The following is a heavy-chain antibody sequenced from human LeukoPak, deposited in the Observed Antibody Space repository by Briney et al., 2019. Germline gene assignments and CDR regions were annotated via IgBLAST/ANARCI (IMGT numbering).Heavy chain of an antibody. J-gene: IGHJ4*02. Sequence: SETLSLTCTVSGGSISSSSYYWGWIRQPPGKGLEWIGSIYYSGSTYYNPSLKSRVTISVDTPKNQFLLKLSSVTAADTAVYYYARQEDYYDSSGYSPSLKYWGQGTLVTVSS. D-gene: IGHD3-22*01. CDR3: ARQEDYYDSSGYSPSLKY. CDR1: GGSISSSSYY. V-gene: IGHV4-39*01. CDR2: IYYSGST.